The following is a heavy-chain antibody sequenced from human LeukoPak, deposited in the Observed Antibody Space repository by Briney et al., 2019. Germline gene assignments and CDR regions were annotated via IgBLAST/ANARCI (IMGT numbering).Heavy chain of an antibody. D-gene: IGHD6-19*01. CDR3: TTVGYSGWYGGNWFDP. Sequence: TGGSLRLSCAASGFTFSNAWMSWVRQAPGKGLEWVGRIKSKTDGGTTDYAAPVKGRFTISSDDSKNTLYLQMNSLKTEDTAVYYCTTVGYSGWYGGNWFDPWGQGTLVTVSS. V-gene: IGHV3-15*01. CDR1: GFTFSNAW. CDR2: IKSKTDGGTT. J-gene: IGHJ5*02.